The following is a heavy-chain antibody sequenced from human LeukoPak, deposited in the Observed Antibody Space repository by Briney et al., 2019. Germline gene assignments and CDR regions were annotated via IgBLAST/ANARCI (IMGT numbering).Heavy chain of an antibody. CDR3: ARDSGYSEFDV. D-gene: IGHD3-10*01. CDR1: GFNFSRYW. J-gene: IGHJ3*01. CDR2: IKEDGSEK. Sequence: GGSLRLSCTAAGFNFSRYWMSWVRQVPGKGPEFVANIKEDGSEKSYVDLVKGRFTISRDNVKNSVSLQMNSLRVEDTAVYYCARDSGYSEFDVWGQGIMVIVSS. V-gene: IGHV3-7*01.